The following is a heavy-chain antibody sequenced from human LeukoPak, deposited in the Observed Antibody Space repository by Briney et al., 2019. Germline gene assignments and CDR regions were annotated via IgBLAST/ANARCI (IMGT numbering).Heavy chain of an antibody. Sequence: GGSLRLSCAASGFTFSNYAMSWVRQAPGKGLEWVSDISGSGDSTNYADSVKGRFTISRDNSKNTLYLQMDNLRAEDTAVYYCATSGLSRFGFWGQGTLVTVSS. D-gene: IGHD2/OR15-2a*01. V-gene: IGHV3-23*01. CDR2: ISGSGDST. CDR3: ATSGLSRFGF. J-gene: IGHJ4*02. CDR1: GFTFSNYA.